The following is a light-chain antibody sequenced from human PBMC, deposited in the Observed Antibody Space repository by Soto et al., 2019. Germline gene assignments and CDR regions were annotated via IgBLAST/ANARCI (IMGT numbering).Light chain of an antibody. V-gene: IGKV3-15*01. CDR3: QQYAFWPYT. CDR2: GAS. Sequence: ETVMTQSPDTLSVSPGERATLSCRASQSVRSSLAWCQQKPGQAPRLLIYGASTRATDIPPRFSGSGSGTEFTLAIDSLQSEDFAVYYCQQYAFWPYTFGQGTKLDIK. CDR1: QSVRSS. J-gene: IGKJ2*01.